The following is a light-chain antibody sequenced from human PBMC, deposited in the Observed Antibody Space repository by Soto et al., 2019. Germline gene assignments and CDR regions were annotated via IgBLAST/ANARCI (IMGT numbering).Light chain of an antibody. CDR2: GAS. J-gene: IGKJ5*01. Sequence: EIVFTQFPGTLSLSPGERATLSCRASQSVGSKYLAWSQQRPGQPPNLLVFGASHRAHDIPDRFSGSGSGTDLTLTLSRLEPEDFAVYDGQQYGRSPTITFGQGTRLEIK. CDR1: QSVGSKY. CDR3: QQYGRSPTIT. V-gene: IGKV3-20*01.